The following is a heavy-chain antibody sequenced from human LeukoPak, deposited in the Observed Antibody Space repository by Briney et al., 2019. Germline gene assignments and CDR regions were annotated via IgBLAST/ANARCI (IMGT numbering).Heavy chain of an antibody. V-gene: IGHV3-53*01. J-gene: IGHJ4*02. Sequence: GGSLRLSCAASGFTVSSNYMSWVRQAPGKGLEWVSVIYSGDSTYYADSVKGLFTISRDNSKNTLYLQMNSLRAEDTAVYYCARGASGYSYGYYFDYWGQGTLVTVSS. D-gene: IGHD5-18*01. CDR3: ARGASGYSYGYYFDY. CDR2: IYSGDST. CDR1: GFTVSSNY.